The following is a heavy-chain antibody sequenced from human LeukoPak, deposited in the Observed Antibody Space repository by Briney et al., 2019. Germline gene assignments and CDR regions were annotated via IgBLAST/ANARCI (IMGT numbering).Heavy chain of an antibody. Sequence: GSVRVSCKASDYTFTSYGISWLRQAPGQGLEWVGWISVYNGNTNYPQKLQGRVTMTTDTSTSTAYMELRSLTSDDTAVYYCARVHSSGWYGYNWFDPWGQGTLVTVSS. J-gene: IGHJ5*02. CDR3: ARVHSSGWYGYNWFDP. CDR1: DYTFTSYG. D-gene: IGHD6-19*01. CDR2: ISVYNGNT. V-gene: IGHV1-18*01.